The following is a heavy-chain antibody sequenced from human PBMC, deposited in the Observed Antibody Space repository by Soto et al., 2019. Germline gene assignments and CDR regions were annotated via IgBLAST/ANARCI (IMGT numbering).Heavy chain of an antibody. Sequence: QVQLVQSGAEVKNPGASVTVSCRASGYTFTSYYIHWVRQAPGQGLEWMAIINPNGGSTNYAQRFQGRVTVTRDTSTSIVYMELSRLRSEDTAVYYCSRGLGSGDYWGQGTLVTVSS. V-gene: IGHV1-46*03. CDR3: SRGLGSGDY. CDR2: INPNGGST. D-gene: IGHD3-10*01. CDR1: GYTFTSYY. J-gene: IGHJ4*02.